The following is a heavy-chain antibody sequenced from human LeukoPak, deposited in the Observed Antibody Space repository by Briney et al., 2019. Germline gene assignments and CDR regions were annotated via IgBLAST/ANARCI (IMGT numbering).Heavy chain of an antibody. Sequence: GGSLRLSSAASGLTFSSHWMHWVRQAPGKGLVWVSRITNDGSSTTYADSVKGRFTISRDNAKNMLYLQVNSLRAEDTAVYYCAREQRTSMIMMSRIWFDPWGQGTLVTVSS. CDR3: AREQRTSMIMMSRIWFDP. CDR1: GLTFSSHW. CDR2: ITNDGSST. V-gene: IGHV3-74*01. D-gene: IGHD3-22*01. J-gene: IGHJ5*02.